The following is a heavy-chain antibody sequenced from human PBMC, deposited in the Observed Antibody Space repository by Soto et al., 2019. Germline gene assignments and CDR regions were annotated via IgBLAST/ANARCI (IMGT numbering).Heavy chain of an antibody. J-gene: IGHJ3*02. V-gene: IGHV1-58*01. CDR1: GFTFTSSA. CDR3: AAWGGRTYYYDSSRYRDAFDI. Sequence: SVKVSCKASGFTFTSSAVQWVRQARGQRLEWIGWIVVGSGNTNYAQKFQERVTITRDMSTSTAYMELSSLRSEDTAVYYCAAWGGRTYYYDSSRYRDAFDIWGQGTMVTVSS. CDR2: IVVGSGNT. D-gene: IGHD3-22*01.